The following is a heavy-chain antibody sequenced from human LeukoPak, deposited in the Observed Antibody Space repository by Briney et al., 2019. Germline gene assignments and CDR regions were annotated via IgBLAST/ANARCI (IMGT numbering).Heavy chain of an antibody. CDR3: ARRKITMHGLDC. J-gene: IGHJ4*02. CDR2: INHSGST. Sequence: PSETLSLTCGVYGGSFTDYYLTWIRQPPGKGLEWIGEINHSGSTNYNPSLKSRGTTSLDTSKNHFSLKLSSVTAADTAVYYCARRKITMHGLDCWGQGTLVTVSS. D-gene: IGHD3-3*01. CDR1: GGSFTDYY. V-gene: IGHV4-34*01.